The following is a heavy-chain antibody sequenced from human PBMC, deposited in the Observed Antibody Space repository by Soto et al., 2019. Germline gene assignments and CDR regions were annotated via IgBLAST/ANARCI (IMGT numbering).Heavy chain of an antibody. CDR1: GYTFPTST. Sequence: QLQLVQSGAEAKKPGASVKVSCKASGYTFPTSTISWVRQAPGQGLEWMGWIKAYSGNTNYAQNLQGRVTMTTDTSTNTAYMWLRSLTTDATAIYYCAIADYGDDDYWGQGTLVTVSS. D-gene: IGHD4-17*01. CDR2: IKAYSGNT. J-gene: IGHJ4*02. V-gene: IGHV1-18*01. CDR3: AIADYGDDDY.